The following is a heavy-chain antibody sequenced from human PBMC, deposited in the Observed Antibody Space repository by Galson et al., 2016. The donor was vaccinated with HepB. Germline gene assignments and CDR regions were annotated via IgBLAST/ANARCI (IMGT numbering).Heavy chain of an antibody. D-gene: IGHD3-10*01. CDR1: RFTFSRIA. CDR2: ISYDGGSN. CDR3: TRDEIRGVIRFDH. J-gene: IGHJ4*02. V-gene: IGHV3-30*04. Sequence: SLRLSCAASRFTFSRIAMHWVRQAPGKGLKWVAVISYDGGSNYYADSVKGRFTISRDNSKNTLYLQMNSLRAEDSAVYYCTRDEIRGVIRFDHWGQGTLVAVSS.